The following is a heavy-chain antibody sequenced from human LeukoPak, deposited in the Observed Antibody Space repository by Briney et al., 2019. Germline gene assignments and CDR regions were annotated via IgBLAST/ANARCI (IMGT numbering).Heavy chain of an antibody. CDR2: IKSDGST. V-gene: IGHV3-74*01. CDR1: GFTFSTYW. J-gene: IGHJ1*01. D-gene: IGHD3-22*01. CDR3: ARAPSEIGGYYPEYFRH. Sequence: QPGGSLRLSCAASGFTFSTYWMHWVRQAPGKGLVWVSRIKSDGSTNYADSVKGRFTISRDNAKNTVSLQMNSLRPGDTGVYYCARAPSEIGGYYPEYFRHWGQGTLVTVSS.